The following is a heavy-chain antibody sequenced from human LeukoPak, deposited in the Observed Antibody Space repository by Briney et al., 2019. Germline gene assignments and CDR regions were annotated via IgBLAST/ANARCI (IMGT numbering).Heavy chain of an antibody. D-gene: IGHD3-9*01. J-gene: IGHJ4*02. CDR3: TRESDILTGYSDY. CDR2: IRCKAYGGTT. Sequence: GGSLRLSCTASGFTFGDYAMSWVRQAPGKGLEWVGFIRCKAYGGTTEYAASVKGRFTISRDDSKSIAYLQMNSLKTEDTGVYYCTRESDILTGYSDYWGQGTLVTVSS. CDR1: GFTFGDYA. V-gene: IGHV3-49*04.